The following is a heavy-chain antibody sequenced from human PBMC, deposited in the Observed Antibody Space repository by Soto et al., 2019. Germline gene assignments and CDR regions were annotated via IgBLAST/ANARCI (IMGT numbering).Heavy chain of an antibody. CDR1: GFTFSSYA. J-gene: IGHJ6*02. Sequence: GGSLRLSCAASGFTFSSYAMHWVRQAPGKGLEWVAVISYDGSNKYYADSVKGRFTISRDNSKNTLYLQMNSLRAEDTAVYYCARGRITMVRGVIRYYYYGMDVWGQGTTVTVSS. CDR2: ISYDGSNK. CDR3: ARGRITMVRGVIRYYYYGMDV. D-gene: IGHD3-10*01. V-gene: IGHV3-30-3*01.